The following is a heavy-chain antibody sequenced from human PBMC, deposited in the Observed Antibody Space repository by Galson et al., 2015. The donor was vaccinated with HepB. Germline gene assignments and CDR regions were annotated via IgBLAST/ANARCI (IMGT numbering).Heavy chain of an antibody. V-gene: IGHV4-34*01. D-gene: IGHD2-2*01. J-gene: IGHJ6*02. CDR2: INHSGST. CDR1: GGSFSGYY. Sequence: ETLSLTCAVYGGSFSGYYWSWIRQPPGKGLEWIGEINHSGSTNYNPSLKSRVTISVDTSKNQFSLKLSSVTAAATAVYYCARGNRAGSDIVVVPAAQHEGYYYYYGMDVWGQGTTVTVSS. CDR3: ARGNRAGSDIVVVPAAQHEGYYYYYGMDV.